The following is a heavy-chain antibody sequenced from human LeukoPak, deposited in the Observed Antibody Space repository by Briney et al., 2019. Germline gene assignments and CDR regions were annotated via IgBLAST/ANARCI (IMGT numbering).Heavy chain of an antibody. J-gene: IGHJ1*01. D-gene: IGHD6-19*01. CDR2: IYPGDSDT. CDR3: ARQSIAVAGTKYFQH. Sequence: GESLKISCKGSGYSFISYWIGWVRQMPGKGLEWMGIIYPGDSDTRYSPSFQGQVTISADKSISTAYLQWSSLKASDTAMYYCARQSIAVAGTKYFQHWGQGTLVTVAS. CDR1: GYSFISYW. V-gene: IGHV5-51*01.